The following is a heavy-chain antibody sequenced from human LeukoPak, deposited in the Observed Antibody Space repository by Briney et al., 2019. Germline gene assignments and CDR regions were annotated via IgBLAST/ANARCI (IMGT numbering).Heavy chain of an antibody. CDR3: ARGGAMLRGVEDS. J-gene: IGHJ4*02. CDR2: MNPYSGDT. Sequence: ASVKVSCKASGYSFITFDINWVRQATGQGLEWMGWMNPYSGDTGYAQRFQGRVAMTRNTSINTAYMEPSSLTSEDTAVYYCARGGAMLRGVEDSWGQGTLVTVSS. CDR1: GYSFITFD. V-gene: IGHV1-8*01. D-gene: IGHD3-10*01.